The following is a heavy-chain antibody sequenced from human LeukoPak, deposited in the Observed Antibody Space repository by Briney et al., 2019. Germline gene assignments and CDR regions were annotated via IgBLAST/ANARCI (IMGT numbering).Heavy chain of an antibody. V-gene: IGHV3-23*01. J-gene: IGHJ6*03. CDR2: LSASGGRT. CDR1: GFTVSSNY. D-gene: IGHD3-16*01. CDR3: AKDGTRGASEARYSYYYYMDV. Sequence: GGSLRLSCAASGFTVSSNYMSWVRQAPGKGLEWVSALSASGGRTYYADSVKGRFTISRDNSKNTLYLQMNSLRAEDTAIYYCAKDGTRGASEARYSYYYYMDVWGKGTTVTISS.